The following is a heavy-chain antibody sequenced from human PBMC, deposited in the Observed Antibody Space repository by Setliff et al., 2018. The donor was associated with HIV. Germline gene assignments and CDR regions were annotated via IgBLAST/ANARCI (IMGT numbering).Heavy chain of an antibody. CDR1: GGSISGHY. CDR2: IYSSGST. CDR3: ARHSGVASPNWFDP. J-gene: IGHJ5*02. D-gene: IGHD3-10*01. V-gene: IGHV4-4*09. Sequence: SETLSLTCTVSGGSISGHYWSWIRQPPGRGLEWIGYIYSSGSTNFNPPLHSRVTISVDTSKNQFSLKLSSVTAADTAVYYCARHSGVASPNWFDPWGQGSLVTV.